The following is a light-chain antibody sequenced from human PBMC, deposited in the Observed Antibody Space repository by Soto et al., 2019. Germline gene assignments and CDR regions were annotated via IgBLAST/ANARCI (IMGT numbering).Light chain of an antibody. CDR2: LEGSGSY. J-gene: IGLJ3*02. CDR1: SGHSSYI. Sequence: QSVLTQSSSASASLGSSVKLTCTLSSGHSSYIIAWHQQQPGKAPRYLMKLEGSGSYNKGSGVPDRFSSSSSGADRYLTISNLQFEDEADYYSETWDSNTRVFGGGTKLTVL. V-gene: IGLV4-60*02. CDR3: ETWDSNTRV.